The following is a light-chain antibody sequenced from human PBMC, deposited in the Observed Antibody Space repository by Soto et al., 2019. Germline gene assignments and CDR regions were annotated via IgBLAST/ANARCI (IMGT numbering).Light chain of an antibody. CDR2: DAS. J-gene: IGKJ5*01. Sequence: EIVLTQSPATLSLSPGERATLSCRASQSVSGYLAWYQQKPGQAPRLLIYDASNRATGIPARFSGSGSGTDFTLTVSSLEPEDFAVYYCQQRSDWPITFGQGTRLEIK. CDR1: QSVSGY. CDR3: QQRSDWPIT. V-gene: IGKV3-11*01.